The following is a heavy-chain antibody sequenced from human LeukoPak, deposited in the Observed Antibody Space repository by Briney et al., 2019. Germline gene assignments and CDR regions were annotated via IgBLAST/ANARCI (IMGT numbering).Heavy chain of an antibody. CDR1: RFTFSSYA. D-gene: IGHD6-19*01. CDR2: IGYDGSKK. Sequence: GGSLRLSCTAYRFTFSSYARHWVRQAPGKGLEWLTFIGYDGSKKYFADSVKGRITISRDNSKNTLYLEMNSLRVEDTAVYYCARVLSSPVAGAPGAYFVYWGQRTLVNVSS. J-gene: IGHJ4*02. CDR3: ARVLSSPVAGAPGAYFVY. V-gene: IGHV3-30*04.